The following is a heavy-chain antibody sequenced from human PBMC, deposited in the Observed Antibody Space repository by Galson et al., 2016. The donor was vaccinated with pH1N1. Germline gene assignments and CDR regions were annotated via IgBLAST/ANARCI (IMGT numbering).Heavy chain of an antibody. Sequence: QSGAEVKKPGESLKISCKASGLDFKTSWIGWVRQMPGQGLEWLGNIYAADSDTRSSPSFQGQVTISVDKSIRTAYLQSNSLKASDTAMYYCASHVALDSPVEYYHMDVWGKGTTVIVSS. V-gene: IGHV5-51*03. CDR3: ASHVALDSPVEYYHMDV. D-gene: IGHD1-1*01. J-gene: IGHJ6*03. CDR1: GLDFKTSW. CDR2: IYAADSDT.